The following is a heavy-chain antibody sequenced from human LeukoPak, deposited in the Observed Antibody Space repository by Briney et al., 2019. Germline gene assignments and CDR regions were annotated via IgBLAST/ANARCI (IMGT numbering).Heavy chain of an antibody. V-gene: IGHV1-8*01. CDR1: GYTFTSYE. Sequence: GASVKVSCKASGYTFTSYEINWVRQATGQGLEWMGWMNPNSGNTGYAQKFQGRVTMTRNTSISTAYMELSSLRSEDTAVYYCARGGEMATIIHYYYYYMDVWGKGTTVTVSS. D-gene: IGHD5-24*01. CDR3: ARGGEMATIIHYYYYYMDV. J-gene: IGHJ6*03. CDR2: MNPNSGNT.